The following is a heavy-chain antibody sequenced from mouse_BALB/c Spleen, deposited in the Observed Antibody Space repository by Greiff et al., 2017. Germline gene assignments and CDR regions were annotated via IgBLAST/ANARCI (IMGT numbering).Heavy chain of an antibody. CDR1: GFTFSSYT. CDR2: ISSGGSYT. D-gene: IGHD2-2*01. CDR3: TREWLRRGGYFDY. V-gene: IGHV5-6-4*01. J-gene: IGHJ2*01. Sequence: MLVESGGGLVKPGGSLKLSCAASGFTFSSYTMSWVRQTPEKRLEWVATISSGGSYTYYPDSVKGRFTISRDNAKNTLYLQMSSLKSEDTAMYYCTREWLRRGGYFDYWGQGTTLTVSS.